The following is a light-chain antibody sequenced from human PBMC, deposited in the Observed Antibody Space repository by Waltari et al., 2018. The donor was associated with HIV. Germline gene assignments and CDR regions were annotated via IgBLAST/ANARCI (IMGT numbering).Light chain of an antibody. CDR1: KIGSKS. CDR3: LVWDTSSDLVV. CDR2: DDS. V-gene: IGLV3-21*02. J-gene: IGLJ2*01. Sequence: SYVLTQPPSVSVAPGQTARITCGGTKIGSKSVHWYQQKPGQAPVFVVYDDSDRPSGIPERFSGSNSGNTATLTISRVEAGDEADYFCLVWDTSSDLVVFGGGTKLTVL.